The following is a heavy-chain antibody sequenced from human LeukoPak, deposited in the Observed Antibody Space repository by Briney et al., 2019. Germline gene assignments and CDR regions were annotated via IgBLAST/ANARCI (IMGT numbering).Heavy chain of an antibody. D-gene: IGHD3-10*01. J-gene: IGHJ3*02. Sequence: SVKVSCKASGGTFSSYTISWVRQAPGQGLGWMGRIIPILGIANYAQKFQGRVTITADKSTSTAYMELSSLRSEDTAVYYCAREPYYGSGSSAFDIWGQGTMVTVSS. CDR3: AREPYYGSGSSAFDI. V-gene: IGHV1-69*02. CDR2: IIPILGIA. CDR1: GGTFSSYT.